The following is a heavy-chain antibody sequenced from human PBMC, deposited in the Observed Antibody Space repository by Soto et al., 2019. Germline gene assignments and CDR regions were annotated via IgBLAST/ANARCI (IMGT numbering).Heavy chain of an antibody. J-gene: IGHJ3*02. CDR3: ARDSLPKNDAFDI. V-gene: IGHV4-31*03. Sequence: SETLSLTCTVSGGSISSGGYYWSWIRQHPGKGLEWIGYIYYSGSTYYNPSLKSRVTISVDTSKNQFSLKLSSVTAADTAVYYCARDSLPKNDAFDIWGQGTMVTVSS. CDR1: GGSISSGGYY. CDR2: IYYSGST.